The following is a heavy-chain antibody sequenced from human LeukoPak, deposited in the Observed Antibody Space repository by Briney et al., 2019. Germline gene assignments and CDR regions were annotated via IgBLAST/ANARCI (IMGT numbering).Heavy chain of an antibody. CDR2: IYYSGST. Sequence: SETLFLTCTVSGDSINSDYWNWIRQPPGKGLEWIGFIYYSGSTNYNPSLKSRVTISVDASRNHFSLKLNSVTAADTAVYYCARDGRNYYDSSGYSHWGQGALVTVSS. D-gene: IGHD3-22*01. J-gene: IGHJ4*02. V-gene: IGHV4-59*12. CDR3: ARDGRNYYDSSGYSH. CDR1: GDSINSDY.